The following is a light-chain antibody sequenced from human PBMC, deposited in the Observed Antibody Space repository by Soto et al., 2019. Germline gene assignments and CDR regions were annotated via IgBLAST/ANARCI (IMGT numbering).Light chain of an antibody. J-gene: IGKJ2*01. V-gene: IGKV2-30*01. Sequence: DVVMTQSPLSLPVTLGQPASISCRSSQSLVYGDGNTYLNWFQQRPGQSPRRLIYKDSDPDSGVPDRFRGRGSGTCFTLKIHKVEAEDFGVYFCLQATPLPFPFGQGTKLEIK. CDR3: LQATPLPFP. CDR2: KDS. CDR1: QSLVYGDGNTY.